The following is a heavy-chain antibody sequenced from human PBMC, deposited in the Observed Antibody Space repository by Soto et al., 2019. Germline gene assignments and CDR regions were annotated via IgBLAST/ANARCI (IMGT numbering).Heavy chain of an antibody. V-gene: IGHV1-69*12. CDR2: IIPICGTA. J-gene: IGHJ6*02. D-gene: IGHD3-10*01. CDR3: ATMKGGSLSYDCGLDV. CDR1: GGTFSSYA. Sequence: QVQLVQSGAEVKKPGSSVKVSCKASGGTFSSYAISWVRQAPGLGLEWMGGIIPICGTADYAQKYQGRVTITADESTSTAYMELSSLGSADTSVYYCATMKGGSLSYDCGLDVWGQGATFTVSS.